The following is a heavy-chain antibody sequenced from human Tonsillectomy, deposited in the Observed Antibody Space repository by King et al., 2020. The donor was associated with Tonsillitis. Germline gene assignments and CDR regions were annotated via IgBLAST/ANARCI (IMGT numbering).Heavy chain of an antibody. CDR3: AKDQGSSSWYLYAFDI. J-gene: IGHJ3*02. D-gene: IGHD6-13*01. CDR2: ISGSGGST. V-gene: IGHV3-23*04. Sequence: VQLVESGGGLVQPGGSLRLSCAASGFTFSSYAMSLVRQAPGKGLEWVSAISGSGGSTYYADSVKGRFTISRDNSKNTLYLQMNSLRAEDTAVYYCAKDQGSSSWYLYAFDIWGQGTMVTVSS. CDR1: GFTFSSYA.